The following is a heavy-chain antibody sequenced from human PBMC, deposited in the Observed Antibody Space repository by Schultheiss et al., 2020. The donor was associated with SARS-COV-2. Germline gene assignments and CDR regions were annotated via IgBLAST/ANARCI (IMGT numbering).Heavy chain of an antibody. CDR1: GFTFSDYG. CDR3: TGSVMELDLDY. Sequence: GGSLRLSCAASGFTFSDYGMHWVRQAPDKGLEWVAVLWHDGSHEDYADSVKGRFTISRDNSKNTLYLQMNSLKTEDTAVYYCTGSVMELDLDYWGQGTLVTVSS. V-gene: IGHV3-33*01. J-gene: IGHJ4*02. D-gene: IGHD1-7*01. CDR2: LWHDGSHE.